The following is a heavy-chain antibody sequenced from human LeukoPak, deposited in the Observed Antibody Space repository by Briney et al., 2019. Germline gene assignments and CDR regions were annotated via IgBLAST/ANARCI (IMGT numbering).Heavy chain of an antibody. CDR2: INPSGDST. V-gene: IGHV1-46*01. CDR1: GYTFTSNL. CDR3: AKLAASETGEGS. D-gene: IGHD6-13*01. J-gene: IGHJ5*02. Sequence: GASVKVSCKASGYTFTSNLIHCVRQAPGQGLEWMGVINPSGDSTSYAQKFQGRVTMTRDTSTSTVYMELSSLRSEDTAIYYCAKLAASETGEGSWGQGTLVTASS.